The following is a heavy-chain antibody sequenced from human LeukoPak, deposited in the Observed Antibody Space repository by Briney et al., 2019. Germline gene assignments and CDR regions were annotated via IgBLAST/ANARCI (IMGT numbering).Heavy chain of an antibody. D-gene: IGHD3-22*01. V-gene: IGHV4-4*07. CDR3: ARALYYYDSSGHQRWFDP. CDR1: GGSISSYY. Sequence: SETLSLTCTVSGGSISSYYWSWIRQPAGKGLEWIGRIYTSGSTNYNPSLTSRVTMSVDTSKNQFSLKLSSVTAADTAVYYCARALYYYDSSGHQRWFDPWGQGTLVTVSS. J-gene: IGHJ5*02. CDR2: IYTSGST.